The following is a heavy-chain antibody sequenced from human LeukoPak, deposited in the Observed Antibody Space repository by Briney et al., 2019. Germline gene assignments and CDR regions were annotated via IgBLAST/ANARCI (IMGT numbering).Heavy chain of an antibody. J-gene: IGHJ4*02. D-gene: IGHD5-18*01. Sequence: SETLSLTCAVYGGSFSGYYWSWIRQPPGKGLEWIGEINHSGSTNYNPSLKSRVTISVDTSKNQFSLKLSSVTAADTAVYYCARASEYSYGVDYWGQGTLVTVSS. CDR1: GGSFSGYY. CDR2: INHSGST. V-gene: IGHV4-34*01. CDR3: ARASEYSYGVDY.